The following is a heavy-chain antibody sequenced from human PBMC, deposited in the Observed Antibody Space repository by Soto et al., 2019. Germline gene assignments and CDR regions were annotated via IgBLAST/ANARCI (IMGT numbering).Heavy chain of an antibody. CDR1: GGSFSGYY. CDR3: ARGPYAGSLDGYYFDY. Sequence: SETLSLTCAVYGGSFSGYYWSWIRQPPGKGLEWIGEINHSGSTNYNPSLKSRVTISVDTSKNQFSLRLSSVTAAETAVYYCARGPYAGSLDGYYFDYWGQGTLVTVSS. CDR2: INHSGST. V-gene: IGHV4-34*01. J-gene: IGHJ4*02. D-gene: IGHD2-2*01.